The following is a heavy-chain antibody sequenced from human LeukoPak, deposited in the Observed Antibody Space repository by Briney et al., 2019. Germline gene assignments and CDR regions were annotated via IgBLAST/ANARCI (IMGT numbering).Heavy chain of an antibody. CDR1: GYTFNNYW. CDR3: ARGAGDRGSYNY. Sequence: GESLKISCKGSGYTFNNYWIGWVRQMPGKGLQWMGTIYPGDSDTRYSPSFQGQVTISADKSISTAYLQWSSLKASDTAMYYCARGAGDRGSYNYWGQGTLVTVSS. D-gene: IGHD1-26*01. CDR2: IYPGDSDT. V-gene: IGHV5-51*01. J-gene: IGHJ4*02.